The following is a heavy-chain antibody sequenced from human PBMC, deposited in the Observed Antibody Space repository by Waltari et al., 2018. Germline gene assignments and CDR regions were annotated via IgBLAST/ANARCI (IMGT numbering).Heavy chain of an antibody. CDR2: INHSGST. Sequence: QVQLQQWGAGLLKPSETLSLTCAVYGGSFSGYYWSWIRQPPGKGLEWIGEINHSGSTNYNPSLKSRVTISVDTSKNQFSLKLSSVTAADTAVYYCALTIFEVVPSAFDIWGQGTMVTVSS. CDR3: ALTIFEVVPSAFDI. D-gene: IGHD3-3*01. V-gene: IGHV4-34*01. J-gene: IGHJ3*02. CDR1: GGSFSGYY.